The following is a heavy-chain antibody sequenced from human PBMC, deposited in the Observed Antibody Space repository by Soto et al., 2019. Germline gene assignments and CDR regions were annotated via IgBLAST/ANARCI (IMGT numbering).Heavy chain of an antibody. CDR1: GFTFGNYW. J-gene: IGHJ4*02. Sequence: GGSLRLSCAASGFTFGNYWMHWVRQAPGKGLEWVSRMNSDGSTTNYADSVKGRFTVSRDNAKNTLYLQMNSLRAEDTAVYYCARDRRDGYKRYFEFWGQGNQVTVSS. CDR2: MNSDGSTT. V-gene: IGHV3-74*01. D-gene: IGHD5-12*01. CDR3: ARDRRDGYKRYFEF.